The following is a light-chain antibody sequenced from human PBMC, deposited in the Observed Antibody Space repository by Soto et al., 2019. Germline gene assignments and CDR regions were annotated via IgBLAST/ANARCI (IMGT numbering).Light chain of an antibody. V-gene: IGKV3-20*01. J-gene: IGKJ1*01. CDR3: QHYGASPWT. CDR2: GAS. Sequence: EIVLMQSPGTLSLSPGERATLSCRASQYMTRTYIAWYQQKPGQAPRLLIYGASTRATGAPDRFSGSGSGTDFTLTISRLEPEDFAVYYCQHYGASPWTFGQGTKVDIK. CDR1: QYMTRTY.